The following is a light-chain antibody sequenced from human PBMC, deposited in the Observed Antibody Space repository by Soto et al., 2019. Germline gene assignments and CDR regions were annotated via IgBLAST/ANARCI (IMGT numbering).Light chain of an antibody. CDR1: QSVSCNY. J-gene: IGKJ1*01. V-gene: IGKV3-20*01. CDR3: QQYDNWPWT. Sequence: EIVLTQSPGTLSLSPGERATLSCRASQSVSCNYLAWFQQKPGQAPRLLISGASTRATGIPARFSGSGSGTDFTLTVSRLEPEDFAVYYCQQYDNWPWTFGQGTKVDIK. CDR2: GAS.